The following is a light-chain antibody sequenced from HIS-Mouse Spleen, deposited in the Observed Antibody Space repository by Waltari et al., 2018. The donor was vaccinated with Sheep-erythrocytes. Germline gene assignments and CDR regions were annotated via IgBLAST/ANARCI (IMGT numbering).Light chain of an antibody. V-gene: IGLV3-1*01. Sequence: YELTQPPSVSVSPGQTASITCPGDKLGDKYACWYQQKPGQSPVLVIYQDSKRPSGIPERFSGSNSGNTATLTISGTQAMDEADYYCQAWDSSTAVFGGGTKLTVL. CDR1: KLGDKY. CDR3: QAWDSSTAV. J-gene: IGLJ2*01. CDR2: QDS.